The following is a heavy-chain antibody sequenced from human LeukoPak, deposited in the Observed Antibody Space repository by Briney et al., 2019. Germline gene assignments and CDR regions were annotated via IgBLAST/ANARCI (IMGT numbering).Heavy chain of an antibody. V-gene: IGHV4-59*08. CDR3: ARTCCRGGSCHFDY. J-gene: IGHJ4*02. Sequence: SETLSLTCTVSGGSISSYYWSWIRQPPGKGLEWIGYIYYSGSTDSNPSLKSRVTISVDTSKNQISLKLSSVTAADTAVYYCARTCCRGGSCHFDYWGQGTLVTVSS. CDR1: GGSISSYY. CDR2: IYYSGST. D-gene: IGHD2-15*01.